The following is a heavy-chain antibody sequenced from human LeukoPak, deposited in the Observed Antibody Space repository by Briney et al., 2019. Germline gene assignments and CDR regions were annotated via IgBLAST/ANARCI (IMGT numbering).Heavy chain of an antibody. D-gene: IGHD6-19*01. CDR3: ARDRPGHGFSSGWYYFDY. CDR2: IYTSGST. Sequence: KPPETLSRTCTVSGGSISSYYWSWIRQPAGKGLEWIGRIYTSGSTNYNPSLKSRVTMSVDTSKNQFSLKLSSVTAADTAVYYCARDRPGHGFSSGWYYFDYWGQGTLVTVSS. CDR1: GGSISSYY. V-gene: IGHV4-4*07. J-gene: IGHJ4*02.